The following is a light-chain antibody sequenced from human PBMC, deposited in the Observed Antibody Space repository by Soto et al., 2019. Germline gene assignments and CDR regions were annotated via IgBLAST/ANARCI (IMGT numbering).Light chain of an antibody. V-gene: IGKV3-15*01. CDR1: REIRTTK. J-gene: IGKJ1*01. CDR3: HQYHNWRSWT. CDR2: GTS. Sequence: EIVMTQSPATLSVSPGESASLSCRASREIRTTKIAWYQQKPDQAPRVLIYGTSTRATGVPARFSGSGSGTEFTLTISGLQPDDFAVYYCHQYHNWRSWTFGQGTKVQLK.